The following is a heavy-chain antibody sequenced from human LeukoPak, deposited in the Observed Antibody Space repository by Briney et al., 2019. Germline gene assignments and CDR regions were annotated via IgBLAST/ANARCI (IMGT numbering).Heavy chain of an antibody. V-gene: IGHV4-39*07. Sequence: PSETLSLTCTVSGGSISSSSYYWGWIRQPPGKGLEWIGSIYHSGSIYYNPSLKSRVAISVDTSKNQVSLKVRSVTAADTAVYYCARGPYSTGPWDAWGQGTMVTVSS. D-gene: IGHD6-25*01. CDR2: IYHSGSI. CDR1: GGSISSSSYY. CDR3: ARGPYSTGPWDA. J-gene: IGHJ3*01.